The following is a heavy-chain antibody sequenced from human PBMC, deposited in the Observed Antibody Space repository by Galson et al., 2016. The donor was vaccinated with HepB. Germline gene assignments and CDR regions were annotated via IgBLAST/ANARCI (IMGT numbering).Heavy chain of an antibody. CDR3: ARYSNSWAPFDY. CDR2: ISGSGANT. Sequence: SLRLSCAASGLTSSNYAMTWVRQAPGKGLEWVSGISGSGANTHYANAVKGRFTISRDNSNNALYLQMNSLRAEDTALYFCARYSNSWAPFDYWGQGTMVTVSS. J-gene: IGHJ4*03. D-gene: IGHD6-13*01. CDR1: GLTSSNYA. V-gene: IGHV3-23*01.